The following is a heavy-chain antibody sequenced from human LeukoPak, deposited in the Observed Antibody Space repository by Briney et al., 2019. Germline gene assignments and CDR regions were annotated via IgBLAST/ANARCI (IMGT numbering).Heavy chain of an antibody. CDR3: VRIPNNAGFPNWFDP. CDR1: GFTFSTST. J-gene: IGHJ5*02. V-gene: IGHV3-21*01. Sequence: PGGSLRLSCAASGFTFSTSTMNWVRQAPGKGLEWVSSISGSSDYMYYADSVKGRFTISRVNAKNSLYLQMNSLRAEDTAVYYCVRIPNNAGFPNWFDPWGQGTLVTVSS. CDR2: ISGSSDYM. D-gene: IGHD1-14*01.